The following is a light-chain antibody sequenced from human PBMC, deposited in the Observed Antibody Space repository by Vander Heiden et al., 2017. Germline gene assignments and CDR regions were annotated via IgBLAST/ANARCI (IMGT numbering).Light chain of an antibody. Sequence: EIVLTQPPDSLAVSLGDRATINCRSSQGVLYSTNNKNCLAWYRQKPGQPPELLIYWASTRESGVPDRFSGSGSETVFTLTIGSRQAKDVAVYYCQQYYTTLTFGQGTRLEIK. CDR1: QGVLYSTNNKNC. J-gene: IGKJ5*01. CDR2: WAS. CDR3: QQYYTTLT. V-gene: IGKV4-1*01.